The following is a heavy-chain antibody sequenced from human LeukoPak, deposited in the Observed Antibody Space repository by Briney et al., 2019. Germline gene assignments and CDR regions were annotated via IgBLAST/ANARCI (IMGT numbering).Heavy chain of an antibody. CDR2: IYYSGST. J-gene: IGHJ6*03. CDR3: ARGKAARYSGQLLLSYYYYMDV. Sequence: SETLSLTCTVSGGSISSSSYYWGWIRQPPGKGLEWIGSIYYSGSTYYNPSLKSRVTISVDTSKNQFSLKLSSVTAADTAVYYCARGKAARYSGQLLLSYYYYMDVWGKGTTVTISS. V-gene: IGHV4-39*07. CDR1: GGSISSSSYY. D-gene: IGHD2-2*01.